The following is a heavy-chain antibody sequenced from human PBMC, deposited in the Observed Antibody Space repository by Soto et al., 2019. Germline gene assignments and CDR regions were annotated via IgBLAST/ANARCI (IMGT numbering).Heavy chain of an antibody. CDR3: ARYSYSSGPQDL. CDR2: IKQDGSEK. Sequence: GGSLRLSCTASGFTFTSHWMSWVRQAPGKGLEWVANIKQDGSEKRYVDSVKGRFTISRDNGKDSLDLQMNSLRVEDTAVYYCARYSYSSGPQDLWGQGTLVTVSS. V-gene: IGHV3-7*03. J-gene: IGHJ5*02. CDR1: GFTFTSHW. D-gene: IGHD6-19*01.